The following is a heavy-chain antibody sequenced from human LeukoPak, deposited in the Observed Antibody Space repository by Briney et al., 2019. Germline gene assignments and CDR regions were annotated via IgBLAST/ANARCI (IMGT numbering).Heavy chain of an antibody. CDR3: ASTVVTPSGMNV. D-gene: IGHD4-23*01. J-gene: IGHJ6*02. CDR2: INSDGSTT. V-gene: IGHV3-74*01. Sequence: GGSLRLSCAASGFTFSSYWMHWVRHALGQGLLRVSRINSDGSTTRYADSVKGRFTISRDNAKNTLYLQMNSLKAEDTAVYYCASTVVTPSGMNVWGQGTTVTVSS. CDR1: GFTFSSYW.